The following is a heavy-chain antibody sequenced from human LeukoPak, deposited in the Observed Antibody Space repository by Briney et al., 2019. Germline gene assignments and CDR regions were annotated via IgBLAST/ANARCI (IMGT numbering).Heavy chain of an antibody. D-gene: IGHD1-26*01. CDR1: GGS. CDR3: AILSGSYRGWAFDI. J-gene: IGHJ3*02. CDR2: IYTSGST. V-gene: IGHV4-4*07. Sequence: SETLSLTCTVSGGSWSWIRQPAGKGLEWIGRIYTSGSTDYNPSLKSRVTISVDTSKNQFSLKLSSVTAADTAVYYCAILSGSYRGWAFDIWGQGTMVTVSS.